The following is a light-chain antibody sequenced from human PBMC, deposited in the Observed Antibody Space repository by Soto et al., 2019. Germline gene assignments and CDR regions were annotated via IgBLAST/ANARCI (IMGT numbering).Light chain of an antibody. CDR3: QQYNNWPRT. CDR2: GAS. Sequence: VMTHSPATMSSAPGERATLSCRASQSVSSNLAWYQQKPGQAPRLLIYGASTRATGIPARFSGSGSGTEFTLTISSLQSEDFAVYYCQQYNNWPRTFGQGSKVDI. J-gene: IGKJ1*01. CDR1: QSVSSN. V-gene: IGKV3-15*01.